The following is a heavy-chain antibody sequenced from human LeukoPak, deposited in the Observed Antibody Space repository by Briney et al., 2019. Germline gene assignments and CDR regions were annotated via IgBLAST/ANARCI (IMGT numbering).Heavy chain of an antibody. CDR2: ISWNSGSI. CDR1: GFTFDDYA. D-gene: IGHD3-10*01. CDR3: ATGGMVRGVSRAFDI. V-gene: IGHV3-9*03. J-gene: IGHJ3*02. Sequence: GGSLRLSCAASGFTFDDYAMHWVRQAPGKGLEWVSGISWNSGSIGYADSVKGRFTISRDNAKNSLYLQMNSLRAEDMALYYCATGGMVRGVSRAFDIWGQGTMVTVSS.